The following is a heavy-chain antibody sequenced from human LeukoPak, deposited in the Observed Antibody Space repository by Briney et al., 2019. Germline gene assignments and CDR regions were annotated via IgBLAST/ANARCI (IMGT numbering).Heavy chain of an antibody. CDR1: GGSISTSSYY. CDR2: IYYSGST. J-gene: IGHJ4*02. V-gene: IGHV4-39*01. D-gene: IGHD6-6*01. CDR3: ASVGPSIAARPDY. Sequence: SETLSLTCTVSGGSISTSSYYWGWIRQPPGKGLEWIASIYYSGSTYYNPSLKSRVTISVDTSKNQFSLKLSSVTAADTAVYYCASVGPSIAARPDYWGQGTLVPVSS.